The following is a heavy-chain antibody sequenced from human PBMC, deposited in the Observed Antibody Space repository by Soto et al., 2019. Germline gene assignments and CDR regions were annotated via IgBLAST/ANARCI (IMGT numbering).Heavy chain of an antibody. CDR3: ARDSSGRQYYGMDV. J-gene: IGHJ6*02. Sequence: LRLSCTPSGFIFSDYIMNGVRQSPGNVLEWISYITTTSSTMYYADSVKGRFTISRDNAKNSLYLQMNSLRDEDTAVYYCARDSSGRQYYGMDVWGQGTTVTVS. CDR1: GFIFSDYI. D-gene: IGHD3-22*01. V-gene: IGHV3-48*02. CDR2: ITTTSSTM.